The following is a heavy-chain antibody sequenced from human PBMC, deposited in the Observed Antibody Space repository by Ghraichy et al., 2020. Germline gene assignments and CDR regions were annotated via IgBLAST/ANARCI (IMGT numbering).Heavy chain of an antibody. CDR2: IYYSGST. J-gene: IGHJ4*02. V-gene: IGHV4-39*01. D-gene: IGHD6-19*01. Sequence: SETLSLTCTVSGGSISSSSYYWGWIRQPPGKGLEWIGSIYYSGSTYYNPSLKSRVTISVDTSKNQFSLKLSSVTAADTAVYYCARLVWSSGWYYFDYWGQGTLVTVSS. CDR3: ARLVWSSGWYYFDY. CDR1: GGSISSSSYY.